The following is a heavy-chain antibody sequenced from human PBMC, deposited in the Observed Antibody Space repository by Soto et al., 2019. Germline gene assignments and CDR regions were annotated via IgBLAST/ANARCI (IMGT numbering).Heavy chain of an antibody. V-gene: IGHV3-21*01. CDR3: ASYCSSTSCYNPYYYGMDV. J-gene: IGHJ6*02. D-gene: IGHD2-2*02. CDR2: ISSSSSYI. Sequence: EVQLVESGGGLVKPGGSLRLSCAASGFTFSSYSMNWVRQAPGKGLEWVSSISSSSSYIYYADSVQGRFTISRDNAKNSLYLQMNSLRAEDTAVYYCASYCSSTSCYNPYYYGMDVWGQGTTVTVSS. CDR1: GFTFSSYS.